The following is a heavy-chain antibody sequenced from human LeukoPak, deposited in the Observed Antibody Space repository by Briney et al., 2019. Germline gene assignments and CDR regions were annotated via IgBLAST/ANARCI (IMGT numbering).Heavy chain of an antibody. D-gene: IGHD3-10*01. CDR1: GFTFSSYN. V-gene: IGHV3-48*01. CDR2: ITYITSSSIST. CDR3: TRVRGEYYMDV. J-gene: IGHJ6*03. Sequence: GGSLRLSCAVSGFTFSSYNMNWVRQAPGKGLEWVSYITYITSSSISTYYADSVKGRFTISRDNAKNSLYLQMNSLRAEDTAVYFCTRVRGEYYMDVWGKGTTVTVSS.